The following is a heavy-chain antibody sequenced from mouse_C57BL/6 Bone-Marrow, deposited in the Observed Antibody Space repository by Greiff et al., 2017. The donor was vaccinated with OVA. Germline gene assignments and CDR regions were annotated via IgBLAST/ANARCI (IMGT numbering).Heavy chain of an antibody. CDR3: VRDRANWDGYAMDY. Sequence: EVKLVESGGGLVQPKGSLKLSCAASGFTFNTYAMHWVRQAPGKGLEWVARIRSKSSNYATYYADPVKDRLTISRDDSQSMLYLQMNNLKTEDTAMYYCVRDRANWDGYAMDYWGQGTSVTVSS. CDR2: IRSKSSNYAT. J-gene: IGHJ4*01. D-gene: IGHD4-1*01. V-gene: IGHV10-3*01. CDR1: GFTFNTYA.